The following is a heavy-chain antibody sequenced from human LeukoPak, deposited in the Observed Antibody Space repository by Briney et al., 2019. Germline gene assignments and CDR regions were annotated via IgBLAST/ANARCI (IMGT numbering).Heavy chain of an antibody. V-gene: IGHV3-33*06. CDR1: GFTFGSYG. CDR2: IWYDGSNK. CDR3: AKGIKNWNTPFDY. D-gene: IGHD1/OR15-1a*01. J-gene: IGHJ4*02. Sequence: PGRSLRLSCAASGFTFGSYGMHWVRQAPGKGLEWVAVIWYDGSNKYYADSVKGRFTISRDNSKNTLYLQMNSLRAEDTAVYYCAKGIKNWNTPFDYWGQGTLVTVSS.